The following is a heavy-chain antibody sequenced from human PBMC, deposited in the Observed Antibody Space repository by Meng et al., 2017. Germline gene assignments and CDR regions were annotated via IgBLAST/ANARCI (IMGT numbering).Heavy chain of an antibody. CDR2: IYSGGST. Sequence: EVQLAGTGGVLIQPGGSLRLSCTASGFSVTTSYMSWVRQAPGKGLEWVSVIYSGGSTYYADSVKGRFSISRDNSKNTLYLQMNSLRAEDTAVYFCARDSSSGWYHNYWGQGTLVTVSS. D-gene: IGHD6-19*01. V-gene: IGHV3-53*02. CDR1: GFSVTTSY. CDR3: ARDSSSGWYHNY. J-gene: IGHJ4*02.